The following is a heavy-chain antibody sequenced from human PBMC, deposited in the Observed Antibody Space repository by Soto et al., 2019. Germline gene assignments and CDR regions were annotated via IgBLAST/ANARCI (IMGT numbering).Heavy chain of an antibody. D-gene: IGHD2-15*01. J-gene: IGHJ4*02. Sequence: APVKVSCKASGYTFTSYGISWVRQAPGQGLEWMGWISAYNGNTNYAQKLQGRVTMTTDTSTSTAYMELRSLRSDDTAVYYCARDSMGWPEFDYWGQGTLVTVSS. V-gene: IGHV1-18*01. CDR1: GYTFTSYG. CDR3: ARDSMGWPEFDY. CDR2: ISAYNGNT.